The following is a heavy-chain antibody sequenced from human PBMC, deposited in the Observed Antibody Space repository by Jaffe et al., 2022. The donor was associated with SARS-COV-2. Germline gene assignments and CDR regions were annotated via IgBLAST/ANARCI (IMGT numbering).Heavy chain of an antibody. D-gene: IGHD3-10*01. CDR1: GFTFSTYS. J-gene: IGHJ6*03. CDR2: ISSTSSTI. CDR3: ARAPGDMVRGLVTKTQYYYYYMDV. Sequence: EVQLVESGGGLVQPGGSLRLSCAASGFTFSTYSMNWVRQAPGKGLEWVSYISSTSSTIYYADSVKGRFTISRDNAENSLYLQMNSLRAEDTAVYYCARAPGDMVRGLVTKTQYYYYYMDVWGKGTTVTVSS. V-gene: IGHV3-48*01.